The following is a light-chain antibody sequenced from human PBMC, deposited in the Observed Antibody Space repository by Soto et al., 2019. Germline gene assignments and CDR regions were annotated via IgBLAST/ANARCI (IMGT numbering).Light chain of an antibody. CDR1: QSVSSN. CDR2: DAS. CDR3: QQYNNWPRT. V-gene: IGKV3-15*01. J-gene: IGKJ1*01. Sequence: EIVMTQSPATLSVSPGERATLSCRASQSVSSNLAWYQQKPRQTASLLIYDASTSANGIPARFSGSGSWTEFTLTISSLQSEDFAVYYCQQYNNWPRTFGQGTKVDI.